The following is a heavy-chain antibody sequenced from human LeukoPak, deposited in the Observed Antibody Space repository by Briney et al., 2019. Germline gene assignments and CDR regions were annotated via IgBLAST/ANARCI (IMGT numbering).Heavy chain of an antibody. CDR1: GFTFSSYS. CDR3: ARALRGGKPYYFDY. CDR2: ISSSSSYI. Sequence: PGGSLRLSCAASGFTFSSYSMNWVRQAPGKGLEWVSSISSSSSYIYYADSVKGRFTISRDSAKNSLYLQMNSLRAEDTAVYYCARALRGGKPYYFDYWGQGTLVTVSS. J-gene: IGHJ4*02. D-gene: IGHD3-10*01. V-gene: IGHV3-21*01.